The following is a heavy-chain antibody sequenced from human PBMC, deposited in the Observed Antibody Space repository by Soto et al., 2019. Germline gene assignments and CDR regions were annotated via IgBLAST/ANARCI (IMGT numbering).Heavy chain of an antibody. CDR3: AIPWPKRQLGRGAFDH. CDR2: SIPVFGTA. V-gene: IGHV1-69*01. CDR1: GGTFRNYA. Sequence: QVQLVQSGAEVKKPGSSVKLSCKTSGGTFRNYAINWVRQAPGQGLEWMGGSIPVFGTANYAQTFQGRFTITADESTSRAYMELSSLRSEDRAVYYCAIPWPKRQLGRGAFDHGGQGTLVTVAS. J-gene: IGHJ4*02. D-gene: IGHD7-27*01.